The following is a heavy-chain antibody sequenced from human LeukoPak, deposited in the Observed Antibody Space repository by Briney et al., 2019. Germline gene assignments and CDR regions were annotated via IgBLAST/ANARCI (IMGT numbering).Heavy chain of an antibody. D-gene: IGHD6-19*01. Sequence: SETLSLTCTVSSASITSSPYFWGWIRQSPGKGLEWIGSISYSGTTYYNPSLKSRVTISVDTSKNQFSLKVTSVTAADTAVYYCARDSRTLSSGWLDRFDPWGQGTLVTVSS. V-gene: IGHV4-39*07. CDR1: SASITSSPYF. J-gene: IGHJ5*02. CDR3: ARDSRTLSSGWLDRFDP. CDR2: ISYSGTT.